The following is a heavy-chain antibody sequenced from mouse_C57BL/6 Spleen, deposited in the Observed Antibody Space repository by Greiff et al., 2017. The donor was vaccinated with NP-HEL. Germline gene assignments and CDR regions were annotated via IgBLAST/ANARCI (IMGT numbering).Heavy chain of an antibody. J-gene: IGHJ4*01. CDR1: GFNFKDYY. V-gene: IGHV14-2*01. CDR3: AYGYYAMDY. D-gene: IGHD1-1*02. Sequence: EVHLVESGAELVKPGASVKLSCTASGFNFKDYYMHWVKQRPEQGLEWIGRMDPEDGVTKYAPKFQGKATITADTSSNTAYLQLSSLTSEDTAVYYYAYGYYAMDYWGQGASVTVAS. CDR2: MDPEDGVT.